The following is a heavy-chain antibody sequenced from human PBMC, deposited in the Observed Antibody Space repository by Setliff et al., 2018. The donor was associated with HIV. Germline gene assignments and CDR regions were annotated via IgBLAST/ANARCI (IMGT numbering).Heavy chain of an antibody. CDR2: IGGSGDST. J-gene: IGHJ5*01. CDR1: GFTLSNYA. V-gene: IGHV3-23*01. D-gene: IGHD1-1*01. CDR3: ASDRPYTWDDNDRIHWLDS. Sequence: GGSLRLSCAASGFTLSNYAMRWVRQAPGKGLEWVSTIGGSGDSTYYADPVKRRCTVPRDNSRNTLYLHINSLRAEDTAVYYCASDRPYTWDDNDRIHWLDSWGQGTLVTVSS.